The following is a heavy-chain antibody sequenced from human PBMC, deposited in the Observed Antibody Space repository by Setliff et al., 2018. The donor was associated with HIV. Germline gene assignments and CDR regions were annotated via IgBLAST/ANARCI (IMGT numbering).Heavy chain of an antibody. Sequence: GGSLRLSCVASGTDLNVGYMSWIRQAPGKGPEWVSYISNSSHDIAYLDSVKGRFTISRDNAKNSLYLQMNSLRAEDTAVYYCAKSSWWEPRAYWGQGTLVTVSS. D-gene: IGHD2-15*01. J-gene: IGHJ4*02. CDR2: ISNSSHDI. CDR1: GTDLNVGY. CDR3: AKSSWWEPRAY. V-gene: IGHV3-11*03.